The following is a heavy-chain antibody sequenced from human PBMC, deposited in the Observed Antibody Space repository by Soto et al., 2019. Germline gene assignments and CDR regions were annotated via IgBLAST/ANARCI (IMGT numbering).Heavy chain of an antibody. Sequence: GGSLRLSCAASGFTFSSYGMHWVRQAPGKGLEWVAVIWYDGINKYYADSVKGRFTISRDNSKNTLYLQLNNLRAEDTAVYYCANLDWSQLPNNFDYWGQGTLVTVSS. V-gene: IGHV3-33*06. CDR1: GFTFSSYG. CDR2: IWYDGINK. CDR3: ANLDWSQLPNNFDY. J-gene: IGHJ4*02. D-gene: IGHD1-1*01.